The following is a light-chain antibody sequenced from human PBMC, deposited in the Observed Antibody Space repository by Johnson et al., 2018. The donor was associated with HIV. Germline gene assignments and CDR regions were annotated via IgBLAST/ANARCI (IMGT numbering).Light chain of an antibody. Sequence: QSVLTQPPSVSAAPGQKVTISCSGSSSNIGNNYVSWYQQVPGAAPKLLIYDNNKRPSGIPDRFSGSKSGTSANLGITGPQTGDEADYYCGTWDSRLRTGFFGTGTKVTVL. CDR2: DNN. CDR1: SSNIGNNY. CDR3: GTWDSRLRTGF. J-gene: IGLJ1*01. V-gene: IGLV1-51*01.